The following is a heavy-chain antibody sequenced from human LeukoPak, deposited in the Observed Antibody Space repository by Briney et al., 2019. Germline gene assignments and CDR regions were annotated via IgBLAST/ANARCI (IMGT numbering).Heavy chain of an antibody. J-gene: IGHJ4*02. V-gene: IGHV3-48*04. D-gene: IGHD3-10*01. CDR2: INIVNNAI. CDR1: GFTFSSYS. CDR3: ARDSGEGRTFDY. Sequence: GGSLRLSCAASGFTFSSYSMNWVRQAPGKGLEWVSHINIVNNAIYYSDSVKGRFTISRDNAKNSLYLQMNSLRAEDTAVYYCARDSGEGRTFDYWGQGTMVSVSS.